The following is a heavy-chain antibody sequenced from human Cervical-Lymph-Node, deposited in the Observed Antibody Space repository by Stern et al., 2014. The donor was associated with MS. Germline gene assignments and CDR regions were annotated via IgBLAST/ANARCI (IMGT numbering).Heavy chain of an antibody. CDR1: GYTFTAYY. CDR3: ATLTHGMLFDN. Sequence: VQLVESGAEVKKPGASVKVSCEASGYTFTAYYMHWVRHAPGQGLEWMGQIDPKSGDTHYAQKFQGRVTMTRDTSISTAYMELSSLRSDDAAVFYCATLTHGMLFDNWGQGTLVTVSS. J-gene: IGHJ4*02. CDR2: IDPKSGDT. V-gene: IGHV1-2*06. D-gene: IGHD1-1*01.